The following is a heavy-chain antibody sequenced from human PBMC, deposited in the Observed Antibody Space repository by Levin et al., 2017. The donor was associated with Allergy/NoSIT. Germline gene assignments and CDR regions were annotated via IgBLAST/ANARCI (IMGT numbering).Heavy chain of an antibody. CDR2: MNPYSGNT. D-gene: IGHD3-22*01. V-gene: IGHV1-8*01. CDR3: AGAYSYYDPSAYYPFDY. Sequence: GASVKVSCKASGYTFTSSDINWVRQATGQGLEWIGWMNPYSGNTGYAQKFQGRVSMTRDTSISTAYMELSNLRSEDTAVYFCAGAYSYYDPSAYYPFDYWGQGTPVTVSS. CDR1: GYTFTSSD. J-gene: IGHJ4*02.